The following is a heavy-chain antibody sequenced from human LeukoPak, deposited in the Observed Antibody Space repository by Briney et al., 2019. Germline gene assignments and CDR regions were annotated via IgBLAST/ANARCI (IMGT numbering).Heavy chain of an antibody. D-gene: IGHD1-26*01. CDR3: ARDLVSGSSTDDY. CDR2: INWNGGST. J-gene: IGHJ4*02. V-gene: IGHV3-20*04. Sequence: GGSLRLSCAASGFTFDDYGMSWVRHAPGKGMEWVSGINWNGGSTCYADSVKGRFTISRDNAKNSLYLQMNSLRAEDTALYYCARDLVSGSSTDDYWGQGTLVTVSS. CDR1: GFTFDDYG.